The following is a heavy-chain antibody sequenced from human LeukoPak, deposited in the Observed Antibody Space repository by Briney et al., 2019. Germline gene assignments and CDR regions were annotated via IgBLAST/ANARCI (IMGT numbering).Heavy chain of an antibody. D-gene: IGHD6-13*01. J-gene: IGHJ6*02. CDR2: INHSGST. CDR3: ARSADSGTYYYYGMDV. CDR1: GGSFSGYY. Sequence: SETLSLTCAVYGGSFSGYYWSRIRQPPGKGLEWIGEINHSGSTNYNPSLKSRVTISVDTSKNQLSLKLSSVTAADTAVYYCARSADSGTYYYYGMDVWGQGTTVTVSS. V-gene: IGHV4-34*01.